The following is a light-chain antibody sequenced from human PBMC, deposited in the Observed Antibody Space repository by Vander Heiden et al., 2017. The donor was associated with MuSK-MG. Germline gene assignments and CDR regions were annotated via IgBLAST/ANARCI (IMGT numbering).Light chain of an antibody. CDR2: WAS. V-gene: IGKV4-1*01. J-gene: IGKJ2*01. CDR1: QSVLYSSNNKNY. CDR3: QQYDSTPYT. Sequence: DIVMTQSPDSLAVSLGERATINCKSSQSVLYSSNNKNYLAWYQQKPGQPPKRLIYWASTRKSGVPDRFSGSGSGTEFTLTISSLQAEDVAGYYCQQYDSTPYTFGQGTKLEIK.